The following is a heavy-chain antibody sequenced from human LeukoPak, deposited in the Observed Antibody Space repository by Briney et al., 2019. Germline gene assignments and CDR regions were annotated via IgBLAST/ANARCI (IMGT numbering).Heavy chain of an antibody. V-gene: IGHV1-2*02. CDR2: INPNSGGT. Sequence: ASVKVSCKASGYTFTSYGISWVRQAPGQGLEWMGWINPNSGGTNYAQKFQGRVTMTRDTSISTAYMELSRLRSDDTAVYYCARDSQQWLDYWGQGTLVTVSS. J-gene: IGHJ4*02. CDR1: GYTFTSYG. CDR3: ARDSQQWLDY. D-gene: IGHD6-19*01.